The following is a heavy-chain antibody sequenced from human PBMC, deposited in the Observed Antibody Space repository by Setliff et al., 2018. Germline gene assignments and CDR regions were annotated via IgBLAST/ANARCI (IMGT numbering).Heavy chain of an antibody. CDR1: GFPLYTYD. CDR2: ISHGGATK. CDR3: ARDRLTSARYWTSDY. V-gene: IGHV3-48*01. D-gene: IGHD2-8*02. Sequence: GGSLRLSCETSGFPLYTYDMNWVRQAPGKALEWISFISHGGATKYYADPVKGRFTISRDNAKNSVFLDMNSLRVDDTATYYCARDRLTSARYWTSDYWGQGTLVTVSS. J-gene: IGHJ4*02.